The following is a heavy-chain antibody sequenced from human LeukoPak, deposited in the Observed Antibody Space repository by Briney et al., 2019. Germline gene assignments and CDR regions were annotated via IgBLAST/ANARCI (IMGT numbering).Heavy chain of an antibody. D-gene: IGHD3-9*01. CDR3: AKADSISLNWFDP. V-gene: IGHV3-23*01. CDR1: GFTFSSYA. CDR2: INDSGGTT. Sequence: GGSLRLPCAASGFTFSSYAMNWVRQAPGKGLEWVSVINDSGGTTYYADSVKGRFTISRDGSKNTLYLQMNSLRAEDTALYYCAKADSISLNWFDPWGQGTLVTVSS. J-gene: IGHJ5*02.